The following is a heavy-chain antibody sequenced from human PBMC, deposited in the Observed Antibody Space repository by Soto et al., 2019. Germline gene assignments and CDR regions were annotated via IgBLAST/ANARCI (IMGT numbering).Heavy chain of an antibody. CDR3: ARAVGTSSGSYPIDY. Sequence: ASVKVSCKASGYTFTSYYMHWVRQAPGQGLEWMGIINPSGGSTSYAQKFQGRVTMTRDTSTSTVYMELSSLRSEDTAVYYCARAVGTSSGSYPIDYWGQGXLVTVYS. J-gene: IGHJ4*02. V-gene: IGHV1-46*01. D-gene: IGHD3-22*01. CDR1: GYTFTSYY. CDR2: INPSGGST.